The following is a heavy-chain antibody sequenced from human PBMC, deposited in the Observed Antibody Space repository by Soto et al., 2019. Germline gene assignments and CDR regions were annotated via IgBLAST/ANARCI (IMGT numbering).Heavy chain of an antibody. Sequence: SETLSLTCTVSGGSISSYYWSWIRQPPGKGLEWIGYIYYSGSTNYNPSLKSRVTISVDTSKNQFSLKLSSVTAADTAVYYCARDSGSYDYWGQGTLVTVSS. J-gene: IGHJ4*02. CDR1: GGSISSYY. CDR3: ARDSGSYDY. D-gene: IGHD1-26*01. CDR2: IYYSGST. V-gene: IGHV4-59*01.